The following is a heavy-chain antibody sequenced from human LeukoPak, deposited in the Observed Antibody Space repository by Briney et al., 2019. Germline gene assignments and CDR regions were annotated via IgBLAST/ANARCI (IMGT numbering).Heavy chain of an antibody. CDR3: ARDISGYSYGD. V-gene: IGHV3-20*04. D-gene: IGHD5-18*01. Sequence: GGSLRLSCAASGFTFDEYGMSWVRQAPGKGLEWVSGINWNGGSTGYADSVKGRFTISRDNAKNSLYLQMNSLRAEDTASYYCARDISGYSYGDWGQGTLVTVSS. CDR1: GFTFDEYG. CDR2: INWNGGST. J-gene: IGHJ4*02.